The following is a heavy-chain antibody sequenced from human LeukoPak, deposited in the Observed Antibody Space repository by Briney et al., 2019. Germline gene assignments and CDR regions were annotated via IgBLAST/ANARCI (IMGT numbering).Heavy chain of an antibody. Sequence: GGSLRLSCAASGFILSSYNMNWVRQAPGKGLEWVSFISSDADPIYYADSVKGRFTISRDSAKNSLYLQMNSLRAEDTAVYYCARVSTVTPRFWGQGTLVTVSS. J-gene: IGHJ4*02. CDR1: GFILSSYN. D-gene: IGHD4-17*01. CDR2: ISSDADPI. CDR3: ARVSTVTPRF. V-gene: IGHV3-48*01.